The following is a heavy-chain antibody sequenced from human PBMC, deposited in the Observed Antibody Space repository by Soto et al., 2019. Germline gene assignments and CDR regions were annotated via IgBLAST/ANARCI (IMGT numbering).Heavy chain of an antibody. D-gene: IGHD3-9*01. CDR1: GFTFSSYS. Sequence: SLRLSCAASGFTFSSYSMNWVRQAPGKGLEWVSYISSSSSTIYYADSVKGRFTISRDNAKNSLYLQMNSLRDEDTAVYYCARDYKVDILTGYPDYWGQGTLLTVSS. J-gene: IGHJ4*02. CDR3: ARDYKVDILTGYPDY. V-gene: IGHV3-48*02. CDR2: ISSSSSTI.